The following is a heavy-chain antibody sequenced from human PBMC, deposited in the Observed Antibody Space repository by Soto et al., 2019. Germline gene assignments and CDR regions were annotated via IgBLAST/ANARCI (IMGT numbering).Heavy chain of an antibody. D-gene: IGHD6-13*01. CDR2: INPNSGGT. CDR1: GYTFTGYY. V-gene: IGHV1-2*04. Sequence: ASVKVSCKASGYTFTGYYMHWVRLAPGQGLEWMGWINPNSGGTNYAQKFQGWVTMTRDTSISTAYMELSRLRSDDTAVYYCARELGQQLENYYYYGMDVWGQGTTVTVSS. CDR3: ARELGQQLENYYYYGMDV. J-gene: IGHJ6*02.